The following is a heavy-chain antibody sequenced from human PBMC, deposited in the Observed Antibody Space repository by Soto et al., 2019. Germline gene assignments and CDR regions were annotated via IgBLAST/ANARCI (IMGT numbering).Heavy chain of an antibody. CDR2: VHGGGST. V-gene: IGHV3-53*01. Sequence: VPLVESGGGLIQPGGSLRLSCAASGFTVSNNHMTWVRQAAGKGLELVSFVHGGGSTSYADSVKGRFTISRDNSKHTIYLQMDSLRAEDTAIYYCEGRLTTAASLDYWGRGTLVTVSS. D-gene: IGHD3-16*01. CDR1: GFTVSNNH. J-gene: IGHJ4*02. CDR3: EGRLTTAASLDY.